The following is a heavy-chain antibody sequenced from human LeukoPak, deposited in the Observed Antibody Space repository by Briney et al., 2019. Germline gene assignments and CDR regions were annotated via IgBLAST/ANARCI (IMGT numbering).Heavy chain of an antibody. J-gene: IGHJ3*02. D-gene: IGHD2-21*02. CDR1: GYSFTSYW. Sequence: GESLKISCKGSGYSFTSYWIGWVRQMPGKGLEWMGIIYPGDSDTRYSPSFQGQVTISADKSISTAYLQWSSLKASDTAMYYCARIYCGGDCYSGAFDIWAKGQWSPSLQ. V-gene: IGHV5-51*01. CDR2: IYPGDSDT. CDR3: ARIYCGGDCYSGAFDI.